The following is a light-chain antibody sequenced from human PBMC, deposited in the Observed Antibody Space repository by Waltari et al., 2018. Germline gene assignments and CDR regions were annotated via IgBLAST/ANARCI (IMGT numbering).Light chain of an antibody. CDR3: CSYAGSNSWV. V-gene: IGLV2-23*02. Sequence: QSALIQPASVSGSPGQSITISCTGPSRNIGSYNLVSWYQQYPGKAPKVMIYEVYKRPSGVSNRFSGSKSGNTASLTISGLQAEDETDYYCCSYAGSNSWVFGGGTKVTVL. CDR2: EVY. J-gene: IGLJ3*02. CDR1: SRNIGSYNL.